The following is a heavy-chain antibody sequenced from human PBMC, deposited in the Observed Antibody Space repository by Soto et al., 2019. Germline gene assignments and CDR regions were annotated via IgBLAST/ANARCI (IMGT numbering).Heavy chain of an antibody. CDR1: GYTFTGYY. Sequence: ASVKVSCKASGYTFTGYYMHWVRQAPGQGLEWMGWINPNSGGTNYAQKFQGWVTMTRDTSISTAYMELSRLRSDDTAVYYCARGGDCSGGSCYPSRYYYYYMDVWGKGTTVTVSS. CDR3: ARGGDCSGGSCYPSRYYYYYMDV. J-gene: IGHJ6*03. V-gene: IGHV1-2*04. CDR2: INPNSGGT. D-gene: IGHD2-15*01.